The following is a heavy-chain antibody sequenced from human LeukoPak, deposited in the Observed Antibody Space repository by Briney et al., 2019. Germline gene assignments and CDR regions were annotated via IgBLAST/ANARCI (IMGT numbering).Heavy chain of an antibody. CDR1: GYTFTGYY. D-gene: IGHD3-10*01. J-gene: IGHJ6*03. Sequence: ASVKVSCKASGYTFTGYYMHWVRQAPGQGLEWMGWINPNSGGTNYAQKFQGRVTMTRDTSISTAYMELSRLRSDDTAVYYCARELTLWFGANPRYYYYYYMDVRGKGTTVTVSS. V-gene: IGHV1-2*02. CDR2: INPNSGGT. CDR3: ARELTLWFGANPRYYYYYYMDV.